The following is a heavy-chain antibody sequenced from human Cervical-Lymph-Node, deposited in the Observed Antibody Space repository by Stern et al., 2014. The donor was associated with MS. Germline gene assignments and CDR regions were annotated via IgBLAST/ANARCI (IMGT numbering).Heavy chain of an antibody. CDR2: ISGSGGRT. J-gene: IGHJ4*02. V-gene: IGHV3-23*04. CDR1: GFTFSSYA. Sequence: EVQLEESGGGLVQPGGSLRLSCAASGFTFSSYAMSWVRQAPGKGLEWVSAISGSGGRTYYADSVKGRFTISRDNPKNMLYLQMNSLRAEDTAVYYCANNIVATQDFDYWGQGTLVTVSS. CDR3: ANNIVATQDFDY. D-gene: IGHD5-12*01.